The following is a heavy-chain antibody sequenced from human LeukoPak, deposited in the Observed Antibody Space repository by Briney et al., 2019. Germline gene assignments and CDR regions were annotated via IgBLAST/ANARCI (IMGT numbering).Heavy chain of an antibody. D-gene: IGHD3-10*01. CDR3: AILWFGEFGFDY. CDR2: IDYSGGSS. J-gene: IGHJ4*01. Sequence: GGSLRLSCTVSGFTLSSYEMSWIRQAPGKGLEWVSSIDYSGGSSYYADSVKGRFTISRDNSKNTLYLQMNSLRAEDTAVYYCAILWFGEFGFDYWGQGTLVTVSS. CDR1: GFTLSSYE. V-gene: IGHV3-23*01.